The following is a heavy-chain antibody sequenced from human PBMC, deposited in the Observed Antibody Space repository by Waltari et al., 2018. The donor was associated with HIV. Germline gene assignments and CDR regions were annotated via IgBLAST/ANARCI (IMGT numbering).Heavy chain of an antibody. D-gene: IGHD2-15*01. V-gene: IGHV1-69*01. J-gene: IGHJ3*02. Sequence: QVQLVQSGAEVKKPGSSVKVSCKASGGTFSSYAISWVRQAPGQGLEWMGGINPIFGTANYAQKFQGRVTITADESTSTAYMELSSLRSEDTAVYYCASGGYCSGGSCYNAFDIWGQGTMVTVSS. CDR1: GGTFSSYA. CDR3: ASGGYCSGGSCYNAFDI. CDR2: INPIFGTA.